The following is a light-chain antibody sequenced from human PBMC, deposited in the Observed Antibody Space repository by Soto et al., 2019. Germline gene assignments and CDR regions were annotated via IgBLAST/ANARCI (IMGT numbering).Light chain of an antibody. CDR1: QSISRSD. V-gene: IGKV3-20*01. J-gene: IGKJ1*01. CDR3: QQYGSLSWT. CDR2: GAS. Sequence: EIVLTQSPGTVSLSPGESATLSCRASQSISRSDLAWYQQKPGQAPRIIIFGASGRATGIPDRFSGSGSGTDFTLTISRLEPEDFAMYYCQQYGSLSWTFGQGTKVDIK.